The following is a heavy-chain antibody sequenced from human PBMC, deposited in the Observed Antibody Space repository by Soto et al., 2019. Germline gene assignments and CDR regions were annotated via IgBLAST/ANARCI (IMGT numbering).Heavy chain of an antibody. V-gene: IGHV4-30-4*01. CDR2: IYYSGST. CDR3: ARDSQGWELPSDWFDP. Sequence: SETLSLTCTVSGGSISSGDYYWSWIRQPPGKGLEWIGYIYYSGSTYYNPSLRSRVRMSVDTSKNQFSLKLSSVTAADTAVYYCARDSQGWELPSDWFDPWGQGTLVTVSA. D-gene: IGHD1-26*01. CDR1: GGSISSGDYY. J-gene: IGHJ5*02.